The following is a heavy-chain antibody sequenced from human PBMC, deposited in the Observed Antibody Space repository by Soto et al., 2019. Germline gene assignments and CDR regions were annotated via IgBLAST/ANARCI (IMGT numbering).Heavy chain of an antibody. CDR2: VYYSGGA. Sequence: SETLSLTCSVSGGSISGYYWSWIRQPPGKGLEWIGNVYYSGGAKYNPSVKRRVSISVDTSKNQFSLNLSSVTAADTAVYYCTRDGDGRMTTNPYYYYGMDVWGPGITVTVSS. CDR3: TRDGDGRMTTNPYYYYGMDV. D-gene: IGHD2-21*02. CDR1: GGSISGYY. J-gene: IGHJ6*02. V-gene: IGHV4-59*01.